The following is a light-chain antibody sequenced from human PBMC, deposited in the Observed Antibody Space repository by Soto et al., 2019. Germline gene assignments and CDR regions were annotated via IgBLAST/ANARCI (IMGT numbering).Light chain of an antibody. J-gene: IGKJ2*01. CDR1: QSVSSY. Sequence: EIVLTQSPATLSLSPGERATLSCRASQSVSSYLAWYQQKPGQAPRLLIYDASNRATGIPARFSGSGSGTDFPLTISSLEPEDFAVYYCQQRSHWPPYTCGQGTKLEIK. CDR2: DAS. V-gene: IGKV3-11*01. CDR3: QQRSHWPPYT.